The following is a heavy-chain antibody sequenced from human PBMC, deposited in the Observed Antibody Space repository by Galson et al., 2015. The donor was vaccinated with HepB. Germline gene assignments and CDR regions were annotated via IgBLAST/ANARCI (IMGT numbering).Heavy chain of an antibody. D-gene: IGHD2-2*02. V-gene: IGHV3-66*01. J-gene: IGHJ5*02. CDR1: GFTVSSNY. CDR2: IYSDGST. CDR3: ARDCYCSSTSCYTNNWFDP. Sequence: SLRLSCAASGFTVSSNYMSWVRQAPGKGLEWVSVIYSDGSTYYADSVKGRFTISRDNSKNTLYPQMNSLRAEDTAVYYCARDCYCSSTSCYTNNWFDPWGQGTLVTVSS.